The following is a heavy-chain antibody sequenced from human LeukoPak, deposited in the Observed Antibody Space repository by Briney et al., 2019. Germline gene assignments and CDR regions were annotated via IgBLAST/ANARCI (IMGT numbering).Heavy chain of an antibody. CDR1: GFTFSSYW. V-gene: IGHV3-7*03. J-gene: IGHJ4*02. Sequence: GGSLRLSCAASGFTFSSYWMSWVRQAPGKGLEWVANIKQDGSEKYYVDSVKGRFTISRDNAKNSLYLRMNSLRAEDTAVYYCARDRYYYDSSGEIDYWGQGTLVTVSS. D-gene: IGHD3-22*01. CDR2: IKQDGSEK. CDR3: ARDRYYYDSSGEIDY.